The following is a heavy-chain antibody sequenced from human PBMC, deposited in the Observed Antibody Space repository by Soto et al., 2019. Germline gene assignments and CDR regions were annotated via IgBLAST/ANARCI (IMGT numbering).Heavy chain of an antibody. CDR1: GFTITSYC. Sequence: QVQLVQSGAEVKKPGASVKVSCKTSGFTITSYCMHWVRQAPGQGLEWMGIINPSGGGTSYAQKFQGRVTMTRDTSTSTAYMEMSSLRYEDTAMYYCATYYCAREGSSGWPFDYWGQGTLVTVSS. J-gene: IGHJ4*02. D-gene: IGHD6-19*01. CDR2: INPSGGGT. V-gene: IGHV1-46*01. CDR3: ATYYCAREGSSGWPFDY.